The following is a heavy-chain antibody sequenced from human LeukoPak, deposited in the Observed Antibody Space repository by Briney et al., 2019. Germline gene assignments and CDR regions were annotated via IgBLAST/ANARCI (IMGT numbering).Heavy chain of an antibody. Sequence: PSETLSLTCTVSGGSISSDYWSWIRQPPGKGLEWIWEINHSGSTNYNPSLKSRVTISVDTSKDQFSLKLSSVTAADTAVYYCASHIVVVTPVHDAFDIWGQGTMVTVSS. D-gene: IGHD2-21*02. V-gene: IGHV4-34*01. CDR3: ASHIVVVTPVHDAFDI. CDR1: GGSISSDY. J-gene: IGHJ3*02. CDR2: INHSGST.